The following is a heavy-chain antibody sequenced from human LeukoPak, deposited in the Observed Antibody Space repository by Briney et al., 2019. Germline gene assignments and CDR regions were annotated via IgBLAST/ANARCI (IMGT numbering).Heavy chain of an antibody. D-gene: IGHD3-16*01. CDR2: ISGSGAGT. CDR3: AKDRYDYVWVRYDEYYFDD. J-gene: IGHJ4*02. Sequence: PGGSLRLSCAASGFAFSSYALGWVRQAAGKGLEWVSGISGSGAGTYYADSVKGRFTISRDNSKNTLYLQTNSLRAEDAAVYYCAKDRYDYVWVRYDEYYFDDWGQGALVTVSS. CDR1: GFAFSSYA. V-gene: IGHV3-23*01.